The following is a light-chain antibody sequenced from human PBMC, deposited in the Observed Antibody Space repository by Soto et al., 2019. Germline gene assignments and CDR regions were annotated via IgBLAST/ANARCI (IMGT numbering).Light chain of an antibody. CDR2: AAS. Sequence: ENVLTQSPGTLSLSPGERDTLSCRASQSVSSYLAWYQLKPGQAPRLLLYAASMRPPGIPHRFSGSGSGTDFTLNISRLEPEDFAVYYCQQYGWSQALTVGGGTKVDIK. CDR1: QSVSSY. J-gene: IGKJ4*01. CDR3: QQYGWSQALT. V-gene: IGKV3-20*01.